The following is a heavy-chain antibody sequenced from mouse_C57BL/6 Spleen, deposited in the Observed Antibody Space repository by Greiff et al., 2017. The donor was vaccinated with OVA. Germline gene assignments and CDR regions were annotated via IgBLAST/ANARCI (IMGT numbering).Heavy chain of an antibody. CDR1: GFTFSSYG. CDR2: ISSGGSYT. Sequence: EVQLVESGGDLVKPGGSLKLSCAASGFTFSSYGMSWVRQTPDKRLEWVATISSGGSYTYYPDSVKGRFTISRDNAKNTLYLQMSRLKSEDTAMYYCARHTDYYGSSYEDYWGQGTTLTVSS. J-gene: IGHJ2*01. D-gene: IGHD1-1*01. CDR3: ARHTDYYGSSYEDY. V-gene: IGHV5-6*01.